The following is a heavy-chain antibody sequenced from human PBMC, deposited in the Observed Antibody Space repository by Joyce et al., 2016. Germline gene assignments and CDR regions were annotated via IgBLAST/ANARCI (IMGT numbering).Heavy chain of an antibody. Sequence: QVQLQESGPGLVKPSETLSLTCTVSGGSVSSYYWSWIRQPPGKGLEWVGYHFHSGTTNYNPALRSRVTISMDTSKNQFCLRLHSMSAIDTAVYDCARDYAYSGDEDWYFDLWGRGTLVTVSS. CDR3: ARDYAYSGDEDWYFDL. CDR1: GGSVSSYY. CDR2: HFHSGTT. D-gene: IGHD5-12*01. J-gene: IGHJ2*01. V-gene: IGHV4-59*02.